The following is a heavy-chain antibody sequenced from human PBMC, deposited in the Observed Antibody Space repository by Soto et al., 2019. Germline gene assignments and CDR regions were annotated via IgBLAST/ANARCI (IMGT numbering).Heavy chain of an antibody. V-gene: IGHV3-33*01. CDR1: GFTFSSYG. CDR2: IWYDGSNK. J-gene: IGHJ6*02. CDR3: ARDLHSRRDGYNFIWGKNYYYYYGMDV. Sequence: PGGSLRLSCAASGFTFSSYGMHWVRQAPGKGLEWVAVIWYDGSNKYYADSVKGRFTISRDNSKNTLYLQMNSLRAEDTAVYYCARDLHSRRDGYNFIWGKNYYYYYGMDVWGQGTTVTVSS. D-gene: IGHD3-16*01.